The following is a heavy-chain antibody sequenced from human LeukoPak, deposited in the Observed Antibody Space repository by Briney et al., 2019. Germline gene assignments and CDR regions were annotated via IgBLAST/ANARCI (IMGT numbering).Heavy chain of an antibody. CDR2: IIPILGIA. V-gene: IGHV1-69*02. Sequence: SVKVSCKASGGTFSSYTIRWVRQAPGQGLEWMGRIIPILGIANYAQKFQGRVTITADKSTSTAYMELSSLRSEDTAVYYCAPQLNTGYSSSWQFDPWGQGTLVTVSS. J-gene: IGHJ5*02. CDR1: GGTFSSYT. D-gene: IGHD6-13*01. CDR3: APQLNTGYSSSWQFDP.